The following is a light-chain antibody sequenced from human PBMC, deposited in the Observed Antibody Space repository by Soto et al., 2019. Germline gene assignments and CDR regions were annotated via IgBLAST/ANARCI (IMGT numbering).Light chain of an antibody. J-gene: IGKJ4*01. V-gene: IGKV1-9*01. CDR3: QQLNSYLLLT. Sequence: DIQLTQSPSFLSASVGDRVTITCRASQGISSFLAWYQQKPGKAPKLLIYAASTLQSGVPLRFSGSGSGTEFTLTISSLQPEDFATYYCQQLNSYLLLTFGGGTKVEIK. CDR2: AAS. CDR1: QGISSF.